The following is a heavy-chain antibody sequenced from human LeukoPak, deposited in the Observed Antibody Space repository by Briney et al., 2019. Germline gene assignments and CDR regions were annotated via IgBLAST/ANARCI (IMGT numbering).Heavy chain of an antibody. Sequence: RGSLRLSCAASGFPFSNYWMHWVRQAPGKGLVWVSRVNSDGSTTNYADSVKGRFTISRDNAANTPYMRMNSLRPEDTAVYYCARGYYSSSRFDSWGQGTLVTVSS. CDR1: GFPFSNYW. J-gene: IGHJ4*02. CDR2: VNSDGSTT. CDR3: ARGYYSSSRFDS. V-gene: IGHV3-74*01. D-gene: IGHD6-13*01.